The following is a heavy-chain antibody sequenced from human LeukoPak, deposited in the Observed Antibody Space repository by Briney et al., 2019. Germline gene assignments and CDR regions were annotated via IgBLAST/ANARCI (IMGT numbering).Heavy chain of an antibody. V-gene: IGHV1-24*01. D-gene: IGHD3-9*01. J-gene: IGHJ4*02. Sequence: SVKVSCKVSGYTLTELSMHWVRQAPGKGLEWMGGFDPEDGETIYAQKFQGRVTMTEDTSTGTAYMELSSLRSEDTAVYYCATGRKLRYFDWLPNPIDYWGQGTLVTVSS. CDR1: GYTLTELS. CDR2: FDPEDGET. CDR3: ATGRKLRYFDWLPNPIDY.